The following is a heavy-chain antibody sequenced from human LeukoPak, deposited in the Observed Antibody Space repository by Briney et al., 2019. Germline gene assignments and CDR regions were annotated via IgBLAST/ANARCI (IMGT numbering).Heavy chain of an antibody. V-gene: IGHV3-7*01. J-gene: IGHJ4*02. Sequence: GGSLSLSCAASGSIFSGYWMSCVRQAPGKGLEWVANIKQDGNEENYVDSVKGRFTISRDNAKNSLYLQMNGLTTEDTAVYYCVKTGREWDLQSSWGQGTLVTVSS. CDR3: VKTGREWDLQSS. D-gene: IGHD1-26*01. CDR2: IKQDGNEE. CDR1: GSIFSGYW.